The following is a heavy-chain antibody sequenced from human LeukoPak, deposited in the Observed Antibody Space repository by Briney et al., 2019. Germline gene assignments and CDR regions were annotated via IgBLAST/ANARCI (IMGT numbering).Heavy chain of an antibody. D-gene: IGHD3-3*01. CDR2: ISGSGGST. CDR1: GFTFTKCA. CDR3: AKDEGDFWSGYWYYYYYGMDV. V-gene: IGHV3-23*01. J-gene: IGHJ6*02. Sequence: GGSLRLSCVASGFTFTKCAMSWIRQAPGKGLEWVSAISGSGGSTYYADSVKGRFTISRDNSKNTLYLQMNSLRAEDTAVYYCAKDEGDFWSGYWYYYYYGMDVWGQGTTVTVSS.